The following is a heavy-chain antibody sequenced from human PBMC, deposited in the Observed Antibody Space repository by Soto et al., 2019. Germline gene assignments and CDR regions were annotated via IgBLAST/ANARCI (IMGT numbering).Heavy chain of an antibody. Sequence: QVQLVESGGGVVQPGRSLRLSCAASGFTFTTCGMHWVRQAPGKGLEWVALISHDGSNKYYAESVKGRFTISRHNSKNTLNLQMNSLRAEDTAVYYCASNYYDFWSGYYDYYYLDVWGKGTTVTVSS. V-gene: IGHV3-30*03. CDR1: GFTFTTCG. D-gene: IGHD3-3*01. J-gene: IGHJ6*03. CDR2: ISHDGSNK. CDR3: ASNYYDFWSGYYDYYYLDV.